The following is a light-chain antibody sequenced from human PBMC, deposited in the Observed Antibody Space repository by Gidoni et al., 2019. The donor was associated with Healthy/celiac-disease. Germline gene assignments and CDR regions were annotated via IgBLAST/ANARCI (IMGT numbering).Light chain of an antibody. V-gene: IGKV2-28*01. CDR2: LGS. J-gene: IGKJ5*01. CDR3: MQALQTSIT. Sequence: DIVMTQSPLSLPVTPGGPASISCRSSQSLLHSNGYNYLDWYLQKPGQSPPLLIYLGSNRASGVPDRFSGSGSGTDFTLTISRVEAEDVGVYYCMQALQTSITFGQGTRLEIK. CDR1: QSLLHSNGYNY.